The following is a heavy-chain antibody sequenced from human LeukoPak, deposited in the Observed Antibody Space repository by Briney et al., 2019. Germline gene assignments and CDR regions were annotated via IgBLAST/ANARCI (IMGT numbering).Heavy chain of an antibody. V-gene: IGHV1-3*01. D-gene: IGHD1-1*01. CDR2: INAGNGNT. CDR3: ARGETILNWFDP. J-gene: IGHJ5*02. Sequence: ASVKVSCKASGYTFTSYAMHWVRQAPGQRLEWMGWINAGNGNTKYSQKFQGRVTITRDTSASTAYMELSSLRSEDTAVYYCARGETILNWFDPWGQGTLVTVSS. CDR1: GYTFTSYA.